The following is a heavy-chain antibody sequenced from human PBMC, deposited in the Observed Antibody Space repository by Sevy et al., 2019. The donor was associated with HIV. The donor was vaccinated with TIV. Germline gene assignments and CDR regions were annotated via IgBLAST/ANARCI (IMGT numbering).Heavy chain of an antibody. CDR3: TRWKAAQSIFDY. J-gene: IGHJ4*02. V-gene: IGHV3-49*04. CDR1: GFTIGDYC. D-gene: IGHD6-13*01. CDR2: LKSNVYGGTV. Sequence: GESLRLSCTASGFTIGDYCMSWVRQAPGKGLEWVAFLKSNVYGGTVDHAACVRGRFVISRDDSKTIAYLQMNDMKTEDTGVYYCTRWKAAQSIFDYWGQGALVTVSS.